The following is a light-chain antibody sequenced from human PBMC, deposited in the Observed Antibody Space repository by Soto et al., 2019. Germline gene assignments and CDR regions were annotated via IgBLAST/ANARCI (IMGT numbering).Light chain of an antibody. CDR2: DAS. CDR3: QARRNWPLT. V-gene: IGKV3-11*01. J-gene: IGKJ1*01. CDR1: QSVSSY. Sequence: EIVLTQSPATLSLSPGERATLSCRASQSVSSYLAWYQQKPGQAPRLLIYDASNRATGIPARFSGSGSGTDFTFTISSLEAEDFSGYYLQARRNWPLTVGQRNKVEIK.